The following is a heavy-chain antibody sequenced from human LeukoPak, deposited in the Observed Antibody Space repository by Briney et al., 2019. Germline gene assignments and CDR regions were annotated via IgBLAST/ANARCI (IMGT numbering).Heavy chain of an antibody. D-gene: IGHD3-16*02. V-gene: IGHV3-23*01. Sequence: GGSLRLSCAASGFTFSSYAMSWVRQAPGKGLEWVSAISGSGGSTYYADSVKGRFTISRDNSKNTLCLQMNSLRAEDTAVYYCAKTAERLGELSPFDYWGQGTLVTVSS. CDR3: AKTAERLGELSPFDY. J-gene: IGHJ4*02. CDR2: ISGSGGST. CDR1: GFTFSSYA.